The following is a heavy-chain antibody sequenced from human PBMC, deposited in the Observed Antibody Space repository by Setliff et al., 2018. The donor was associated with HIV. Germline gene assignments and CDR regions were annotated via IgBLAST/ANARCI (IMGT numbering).Heavy chain of an antibody. CDR2: IYYSGST. CDR1: GASISRGNYY. Sequence: ASETLSLTCTVSGASISRGNYYWTWIRQRPGKGLEWIAFIYYSGSTYYSPSLKSRLMISVDTSKNQFSLNMTSVTAADTAVYFCARVVYTYYYMDVWGKGTTVTVS. D-gene: IGHD4-4*01. J-gene: IGHJ6*03. V-gene: IGHV4-30-4*08. CDR3: ARVVYTYYYMDV.